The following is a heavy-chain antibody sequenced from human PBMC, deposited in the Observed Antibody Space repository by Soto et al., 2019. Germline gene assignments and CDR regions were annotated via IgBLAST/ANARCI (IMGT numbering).Heavy chain of an antibody. J-gene: IGHJ6*02. CDR2: IGTAGDT. V-gene: IGHV3-13*01. CDR3: ARASPYYGMDV. Sequence: GGSLRLSCAASGSTFSSYDMHWVRQATGKGLEWVSAIGTAGDTYYPGSVKGRFTISRENAKNSLYLQMNSLRAGDTAVYYCARASPYYGMDVWGQGTTVTVSS. CDR1: GSTFSSYD.